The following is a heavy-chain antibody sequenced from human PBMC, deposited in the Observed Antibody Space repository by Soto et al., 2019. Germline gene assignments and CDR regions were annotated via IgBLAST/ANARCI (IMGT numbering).Heavy chain of an antibody. CDR2: IYSNGYT. Sequence: QVQLQESGPGLVKPSQTLSLTCTVSGGSISSGGYYWSWIRQHPEKGLECIGYIYSNGYTKYNPSLRSRVTMSVDTSKNQFSLKLSSVTAADTAVYYCARVDGGNSYYFDYWCQGTLVTVSS. J-gene: IGHJ4*02. V-gene: IGHV4-31*03. CDR1: GGSISSGGYY. D-gene: IGHD2-21*02. CDR3: ARVDGGNSYYFDY.